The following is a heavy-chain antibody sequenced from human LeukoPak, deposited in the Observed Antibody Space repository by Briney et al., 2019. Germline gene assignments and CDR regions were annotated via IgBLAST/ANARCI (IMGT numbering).Heavy chain of an antibody. D-gene: IGHD3-10*01. CDR3: ARAWFGELLSAFDI. J-gene: IGHJ3*02. CDR1: GGSISSGDYY. Sequence: SETLSLTCTVSGGSISSGDYYWSWIRQPPGKGLEWFGYIYYSGSTYYNPSLKSRVTISVDTSKNQFSLKLSSVTAADTAVYYCARAWFGELLSAFDIWGQGTMVTVSS. V-gene: IGHV4-30-4*01. CDR2: IYYSGST.